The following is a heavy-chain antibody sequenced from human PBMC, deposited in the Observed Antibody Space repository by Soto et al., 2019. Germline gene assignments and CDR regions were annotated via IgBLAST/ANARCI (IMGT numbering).Heavy chain of an antibody. CDR2: INSDGSVS. V-gene: IGHV3-74*01. CDR3: ARGDCGGGTCYSLAGSFYYYMDV. Sequence: EVQLVESGGGLVQPGGSLRLSCADSGFTFSNYWIYWVRQAPGKGLVWVSRINSDGSVSSYADSVKGRLTISRDNVKNTLYLQMDSLRAEDTAVYYCARGDCGGGTCYSLAGSFYYYMDVWGKGTTVTVFS. J-gene: IGHJ6*03. D-gene: IGHD2-15*01. CDR1: GFTFSNYW.